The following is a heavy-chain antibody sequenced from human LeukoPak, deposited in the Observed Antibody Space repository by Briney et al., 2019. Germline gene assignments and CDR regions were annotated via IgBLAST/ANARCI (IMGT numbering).Heavy chain of an antibody. CDR1: GGSFSGYY. Sequence: SETLSLTSAVYGGSFSGYYWSWIRQPPGKGLEWIGEINHSGSTNYNPSLKSRVTISVDTSKNQLSLKLSSVTAADTAVYYCARSRRLEWSLKSKDDFDIWGQGTMVTVSS. CDR3: ARSRRLEWSLKSKDDFDI. CDR2: INHSGST. V-gene: IGHV4-34*01. D-gene: IGHD3-3*01. J-gene: IGHJ3*02.